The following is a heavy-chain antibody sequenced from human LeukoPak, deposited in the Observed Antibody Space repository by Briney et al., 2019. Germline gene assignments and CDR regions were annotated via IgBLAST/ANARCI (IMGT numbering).Heavy chain of an antibody. J-gene: IGHJ4*02. V-gene: IGHV1-24*01. D-gene: IGHD3-10*01. CDR2: FDPEDGET. CDR3: VIWFGELFNSY. CDR1: GYTLTELS. Sequence: ALVKVSCKVSGYTLTELSMHWVRQAPGKGLEWMGGFDPEDGETIYAQKFQGRVTMTEDTSTDTAYMELSSLTSEDTAVYYCVIWFGELFNSYWGQGTLVIVSS.